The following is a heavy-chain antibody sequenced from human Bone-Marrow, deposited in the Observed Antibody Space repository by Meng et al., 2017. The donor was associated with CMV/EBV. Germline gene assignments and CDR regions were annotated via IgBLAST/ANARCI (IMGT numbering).Heavy chain of an antibody. CDR3: ARDPNAVLAVAGTGGWFDP. Sequence: GESLKISCAASGFTFSSYAMHWVRQAPGKGLEWVAVISYDGSNKYYADSVKGRFTISRDNSKTTLYLQMNSLRAEDTAVYYFARDPNAVLAVAGTGGWFDPWGQGTLVTVAS. J-gene: IGHJ5*02. CDR2: ISYDGSNK. CDR1: GFTFSSYA. V-gene: IGHV3-30*04. D-gene: IGHD6-19*01.